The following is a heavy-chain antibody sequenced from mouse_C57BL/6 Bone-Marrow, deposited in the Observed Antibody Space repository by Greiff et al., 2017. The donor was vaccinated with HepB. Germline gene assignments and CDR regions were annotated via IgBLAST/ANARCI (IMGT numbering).Heavy chain of an antibody. D-gene: IGHD2-2*01. CDR1: GYTFTSYT. CDR2: INPSSGYT. V-gene: IGHV1-4*01. J-gene: IGHJ1*03. CDR3: ARRYGSFYWYFDV. Sequence: VQLQQSGAELARPGASVKMSCKASGYTFTSYTMHWVNQRPGQGLEWIGYINPSSGYTKYNQKFKDKATLTADKSSSTAYMQLSSLTSEDSAVYYCARRYGSFYWYFDVWGTGTTVTVAS.